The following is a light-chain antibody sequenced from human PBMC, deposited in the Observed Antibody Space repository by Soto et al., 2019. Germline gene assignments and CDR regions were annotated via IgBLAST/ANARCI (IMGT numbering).Light chain of an antibody. V-gene: IGKV3-20*01. CDR2: GAS. Sequence: EIVLTQSPGTLSLSPEERATLSCRASQSVSSSYLAWYQQKPGQAPRLLIYGASSRSTGIPDRFSGSGAGTDFTLTISRLEPEDFAVYYCQQHGSSPLTFGPGTKVDIK. CDR3: QQHGSSPLT. J-gene: IGKJ3*01. CDR1: QSVSSSY.